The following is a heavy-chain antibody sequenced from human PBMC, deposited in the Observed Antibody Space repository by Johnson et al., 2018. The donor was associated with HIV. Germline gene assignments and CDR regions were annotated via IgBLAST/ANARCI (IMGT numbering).Heavy chain of an antibody. CDR1: GFSFSDYF. D-gene: IGHD3-10*01. J-gene: IGHJ3*02. CDR2: ISSSGTTI. CDR3: ARAPEVRGVDAFDI. V-gene: IGHV3-11*04. Sequence: QVQLVESGGGLVKPGGSLRLSCAASGFSFSDYFMSWIRQAPGKGLECISYISSSGTTIYYTDSVKGRFTISRDNAKNSLYLQLNSLRAEDTSLYYCARAPEVRGVDAFDIWGQGTVVTVSS.